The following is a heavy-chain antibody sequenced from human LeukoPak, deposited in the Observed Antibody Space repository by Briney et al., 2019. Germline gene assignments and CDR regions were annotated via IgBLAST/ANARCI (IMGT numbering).Heavy chain of an antibody. CDR1: GFTFSSYA. CDR2: ISYDGSNK. CDR3: AKHWSYCSTTSCFFNYYYYYMDV. V-gene: IGHV3-30*18. J-gene: IGHJ6*03. Sequence: GRSLRLSCAASGFTFSSYAMHWVRQAPGKGLEWVAVISYDGSNKYYADSVKGQFTISRDNSKNTLYLQMNSLRAEDTAVYYCAKHWSYCSTTSCFFNYYYYYMDVWGKGTTVTVSS. D-gene: IGHD2-2*01.